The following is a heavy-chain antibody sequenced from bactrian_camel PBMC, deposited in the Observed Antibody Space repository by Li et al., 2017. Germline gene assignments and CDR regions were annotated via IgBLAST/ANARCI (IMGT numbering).Heavy chain of an antibody. V-gene: IGHV3S40*01. J-gene: IGHJ4*01. D-gene: IGHD6*01. Sequence: VQLVESGGGLVQPGGSLRLSCAASEFIFSDYDMSWVRQAPGKGLEWVSCISGGDTYYADSVKGRFTISRDNAKNTVYLQMNSLESEDTALYYCAAGPWYTDEYKYWGQGTQVTVS. CDR3: AAGPWYTDEYKY. CDR2: ISGGDT. CDR1: EFIFSDYD.